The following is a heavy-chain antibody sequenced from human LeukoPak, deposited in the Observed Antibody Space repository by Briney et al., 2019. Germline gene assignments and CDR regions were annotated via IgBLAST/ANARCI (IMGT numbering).Heavy chain of an antibody. V-gene: IGHV3-48*02. D-gene: IGHD6-19*01. CDR1: GFTFSSYS. Sequence: GGSLRLSCAASGFTFSSYSMNWVRQAPGKGLEWVSYISSSSSTIYYADSVKGRFTISRDNAKNSLYLQMNSLRDEDTAVYYCARDGSSGWYRDYYYGMDVWGQGTTVTVSS. CDR2: ISSSSSTI. CDR3: ARDGSSGWYRDYYYGMDV. J-gene: IGHJ6*02.